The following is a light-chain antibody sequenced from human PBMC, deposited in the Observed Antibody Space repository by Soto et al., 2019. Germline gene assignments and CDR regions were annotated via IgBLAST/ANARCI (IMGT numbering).Light chain of an antibody. CDR3: SSYTSSIVV. J-gene: IGLJ2*01. V-gene: IGLV2-14*01. Sequence: QSALTQPASVSGSPGQSITISCTGTSSDVGGYNYVSWYQQHPGKAPKLMIYDDSNRPSGVSNRFSGSKSGNTASLTISGLQAEDEADYYCSSYTSSIVVFGGGTKLTVL. CDR2: DDS. CDR1: SSDVGGYNY.